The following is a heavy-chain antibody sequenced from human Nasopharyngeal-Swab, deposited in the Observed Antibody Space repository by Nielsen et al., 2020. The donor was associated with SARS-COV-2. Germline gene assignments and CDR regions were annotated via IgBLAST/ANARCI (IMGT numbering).Heavy chain of an antibody. CDR3: ARHGVAEDY. CDR2: IGAYNGNT. J-gene: IGHJ4*02. CDR1: GYIFTSDD. D-gene: IGHD3-3*01. V-gene: IGHV1-18*01. Sequence: ASVNVSCKASGYIFTSDDISWVRQARGQGLEWMGWIGAYNGNTNYAQKFQDRVTMTTDTSTSTVYMELRSLRSDDTAVYYCARHGVAEDYWGQGTLVTVSS.